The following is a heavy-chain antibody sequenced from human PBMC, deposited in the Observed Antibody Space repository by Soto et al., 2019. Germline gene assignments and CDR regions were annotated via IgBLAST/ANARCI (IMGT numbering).Heavy chain of an antibody. CDR3: AKGAGRHSRNPSDS. CDR1: GFTFSIYA. D-gene: IGHD6-13*01. Sequence: GGSLRLACAASGFTFSIYAMSWVRQAPGKGLEWVSAISGSGGGTYYAGSVKGRFTVSRDISKNTLYLQMNSLRAEDTAVYYYAKGAGRHSRNPSDSCGQGTLVTVSS. CDR2: ISGSGGGT. J-gene: IGHJ4*02. V-gene: IGHV3-23*01.